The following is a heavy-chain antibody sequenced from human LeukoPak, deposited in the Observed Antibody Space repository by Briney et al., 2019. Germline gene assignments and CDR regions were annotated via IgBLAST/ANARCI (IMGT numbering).Heavy chain of an antibody. Sequence: PGGSLRLSCAASGLTFTNHYMDWVRQAPGMGLEWIARTTNRPNAHTTSYAASVRGRFTVSRDDSNNLLHLQMSSLKSDDTAVYYCGRDTSTAIDYWGRGTLVTVSS. V-gene: IGHV3-72*01. CDR3: GRDTSTAIDY. D-gene: IGHD5-18*01. CDR2: TTNRPNAHTT. J-gene: IGHJ4*02. CDR1: GLTFTNHY.